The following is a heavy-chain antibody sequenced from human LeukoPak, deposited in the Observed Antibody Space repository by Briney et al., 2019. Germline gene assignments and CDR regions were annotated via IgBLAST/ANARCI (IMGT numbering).Heavy chain of an antibody. CDR2: IYYSGST. J-gene: IGHJ4*02. CDR1: GGSISSGGYY. CDR3: ASAWGSYNPFDY. Sequence: SETLSLTCTVPGGSISSGGYYWSWIRQHPGKGLEWIGYIYYSGSTYYNPSLKSRVTISVDTSKNQFSLKLSSVTAADTAVYYCASAWGSYNPFDYWGQGTLVTVSS. D-gene: IGHD3-16*01. V-gene: IGHV4-31*03.